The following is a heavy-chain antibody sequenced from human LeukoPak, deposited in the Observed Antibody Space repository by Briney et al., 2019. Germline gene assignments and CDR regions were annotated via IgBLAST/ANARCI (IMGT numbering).Heavy chain of an antibody. CDR3: ARDRAIDIRAYDI. CDR1: GFGFSRDN. V-gene: IGHV3-21*01. J-gene: IGHJ3*02. Sequence: PRGALRLSCAASGFGFSRDNMKLVRQAPGKPLEWASFIGTSGSYIKYADSVKGRFTISRDNAKNSLYLQMNSLRAEDTAMYFCARDRAIDIRAYDIWGRGTMVTVSS. CDR2: IGTSGSYI. D-gene: IGHD5-12*01.